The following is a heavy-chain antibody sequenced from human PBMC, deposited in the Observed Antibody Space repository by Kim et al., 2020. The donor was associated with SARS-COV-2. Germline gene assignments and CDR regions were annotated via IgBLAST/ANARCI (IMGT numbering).Heavy chain of an antibody. J-gene: IGHJ4*02. V-gene: IGHV3-30*18. CDR1: GFTFSSYG. CDR2: ISYDGSNK. Sequence: GGSLRLSCAASGFTFSSYGMHWVRQAPGKGLEWVAVISYDGSNKYYADSVKGRFTISRDNSKNTLYLQMNSLRAEDTAVYYCAKASSPYQLLCWGQGTLVTVSS. D-gene: IGHD2-2*01. CDR3: AKASSPYQLLC.